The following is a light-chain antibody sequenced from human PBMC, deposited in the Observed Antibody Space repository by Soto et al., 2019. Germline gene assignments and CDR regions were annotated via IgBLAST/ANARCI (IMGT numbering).Light chain of an antibody. CDR1: QSVSSN. Sequence: EIVMTQSTANLSVSPGERATLSCRASQSVSSNLAWYQQKPGQAPRLLIYGASTRATGIPARFSGSGSGTEFTLTLSSLQSEDFAVYYCQQYKNWPPLTFGGGTKVEIK. CDR2: GAS. CDR3: QQYKNWPPLT. V-gene: IGKV3-15*01. J-gene: IGKJ4*01.